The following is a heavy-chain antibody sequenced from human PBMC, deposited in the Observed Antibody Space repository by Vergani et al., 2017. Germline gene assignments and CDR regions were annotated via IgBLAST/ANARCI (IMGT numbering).Heavy chain of an antibody. CDR2: IYYSGST. Sequence: QVQLQESGPGLVKPSETLSLTCTVSGGSISSYYWSWIRQPPGKGLEWIGYIYYSGSTYYNPSLKSRVTISVDTSKKQFSLMLSSVTAADTAVYYWARRPRDTAMATNWFDPWGQGTLVTVSS. V-gene: IGHV4-59*08. CDR1: GGSISSYY. CDR3: ARRPRDTAMATNWFDP. J-gene: IGHJ5*02. D-gene: IGHD5-18*01.